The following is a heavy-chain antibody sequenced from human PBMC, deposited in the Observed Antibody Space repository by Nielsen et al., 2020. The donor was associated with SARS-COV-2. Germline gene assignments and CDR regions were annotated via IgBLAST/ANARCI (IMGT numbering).Heavy chain of an antibody. V-gene: IGHV3-20*04. CDR2: INWNSGSI. CDR3: AKDRYYYDSSGSSNAFDI. CDR1: GFTFDDYG. D-gene: IGHD3-22*01. J-gene: IGHJ3*02. Sequence: GESLKISCAASGFTFDDYGMSWVRQAPGKGLEWVSGINWNSGSIGYADSVKGRFTISRDNAKNSLYLQMNSLRAEDTALYYCAKDRYYYDSSGSSNAFDIWGQGTMVTVSS.